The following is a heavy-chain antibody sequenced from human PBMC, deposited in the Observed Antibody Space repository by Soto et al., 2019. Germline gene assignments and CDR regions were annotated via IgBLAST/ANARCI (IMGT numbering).Heavy chain of an antibody. J-gene: IGHJ6*02. CDR2: ISYDGSNK. V-gene: IGHV3-30-3*01. CDR3: ARDRQQLVYYYYGMDV. D-gene: IGHD6-13*01. Sequence: QVQLVESGGGVVQPGRSLRLSCAASGFTFSSYAMHWVRQAPGKGLEWVAVISYDGSNKYYADSVKGRFTISRDNSKNTLYLQMNSLRAEDTAVYYCARDRQQLVYYYYGMDVWGQGPRSPSP. CDR1: GFTFSSYA.